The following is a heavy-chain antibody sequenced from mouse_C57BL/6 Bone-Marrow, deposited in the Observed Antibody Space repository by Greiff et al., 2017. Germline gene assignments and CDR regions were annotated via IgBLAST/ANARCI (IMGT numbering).Heavy chain of an antibody. D-gene: IGHD1-1*01. CDR2: INPSTGGT. V-gene: IGHV1-42*01. Sequence: EVQLQQSGPELVKPGASVKISCKASGYSFTGYYMNWVKQSPEKSLEWIGEINPSTGGTTYNQKFKAKATLTVDKSSSTAYMQLKSLTSEDSAVYYCARCTTVVAFYWYFDVWGTGTTVTVSS. CDR1: GYSFTGYY. CDR3: ARCTTVVAFYWYFDV. J-gene: IGHJ1*03.